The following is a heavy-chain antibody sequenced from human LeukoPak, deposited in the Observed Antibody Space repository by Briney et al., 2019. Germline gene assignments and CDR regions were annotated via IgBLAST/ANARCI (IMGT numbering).Heavy chain of an antibody. CDR1: GGSISSYY. CDR2: IYTSGST. D-gene: IGHD7-27*01. Sequence: ASETLSLTCTVSGGSISSYYWSWIRQPAGKGLEWIGRIYTSGSTNYNPSLKSRVTMSVDTSKNQFSLKLSSVTAADTAVYYCARDWAPKVDDAFDIWGQGTMVTVSS. J-gene: IGHJ3*02. CDR3: ARDWAPKVDDAFDI. V-gene: IGHV4-4*07.